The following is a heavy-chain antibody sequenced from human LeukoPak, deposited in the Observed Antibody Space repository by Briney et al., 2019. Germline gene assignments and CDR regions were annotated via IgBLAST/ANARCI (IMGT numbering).Heavy chain of an antibody. J-gene: IGHJ5*02. CDR2: INPSGGST. CDR3: ARVFRRDPVGFDP. CDR1: GYTFTSYY. Sequence: ASVKVSCKASGYTFTSYYMHWVRQAPGQGLEWMGIINPSGGSTSYAQKLQGRVTMTTDTSTSTAYMELRSLRSDDTAVYYCARVFRRDPVGFDPWGQGTLVTVSS. D-gene: IGHD2/OR15-2a*01. V-gene: IGHV1-46*01.